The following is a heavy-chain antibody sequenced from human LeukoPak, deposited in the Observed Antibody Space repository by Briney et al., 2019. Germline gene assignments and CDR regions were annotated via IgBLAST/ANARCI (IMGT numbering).Heavy chain of an antibody. CDR3: ARVNAIVVNLFDY. V-gene: IGHV4-39*07. CDR2: IYYSGNT. J-gene: IGHJ4*02. D-gene: IGHD3-22*01. Sequence: PSETLSLTCTVSSGSISSSGHCWAWVRQPPGRGLEWIGTIYYSGNTYYSPSLKSRVTMSVDTSKNQFSLKLSSVTAADTAVYYCARVNAIVVNLFDYWGQGTLVSVSS. CDR1: SGSISSSGHC.